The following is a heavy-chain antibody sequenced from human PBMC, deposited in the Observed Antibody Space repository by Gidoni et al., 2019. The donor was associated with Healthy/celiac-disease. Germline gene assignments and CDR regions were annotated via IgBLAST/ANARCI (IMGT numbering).Heavy chain of an antibody. CDR3: ARIIGYYDSSGYYARGLFDY. D-gene: IGHD3-22*01. CDR2: IFSNDEK. V-gene: IGHV2-26*01. J-gene: IGHJ4*02. Sequence: QVTLKESGPVLVKPTETLTLTCTVSGFSLSHARMGVSWIRQPPGKALEWLAHIFSNDEKSYSTSLKSRLTISKDTSKSKVVLTMTNMDPVDTATYYCARIIGYYDSSGYYARGLFDYWGQGTLVTVSS. CDR1: GFSLSHARMG.